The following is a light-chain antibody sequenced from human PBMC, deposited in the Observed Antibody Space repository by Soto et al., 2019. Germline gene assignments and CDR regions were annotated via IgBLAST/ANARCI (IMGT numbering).Light chain of an antibody. J-gene: IGKJ1*01. CDR1: QIVSSSY. CDR3: QQYGSPWT. Sequence: EIVLTQSPGTLSLSPGERATLSCRASQIVSSSYLAWYQQKPGQAPRLLIYGASSRATGIPDRFSGSGSGTDLPLTISRLEPEDFAVYYCQQYGSPWTFGQGTKVEIK. V-gene: IGKV3-20*01. CDR2: GAS.